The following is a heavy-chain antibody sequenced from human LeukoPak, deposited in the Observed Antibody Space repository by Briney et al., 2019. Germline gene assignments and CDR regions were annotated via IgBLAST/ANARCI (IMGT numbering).Heavy chain of an antibody. J-gene: IGHJ4*02. CDR3: ARDDRRPGGNPGR. CDR2: INPNSGDT. Sequence: ASVKVSCKASGYTFTDYYMHWVRQAPGQGLEWMGCINPNSGDTNYAQKFRGRVTMTRDTSISTAYMELSSLRSEDTAVYCCARDDRRPGGNPGRWGQGTLVTVSS. D-gene: IGHD4-23*01. V-gene: IGHV1-2*02. CDR1: GYTFTDYY.